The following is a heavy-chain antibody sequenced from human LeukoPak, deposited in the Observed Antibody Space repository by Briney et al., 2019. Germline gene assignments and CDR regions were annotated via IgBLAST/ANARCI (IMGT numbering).Heavy chain of an antibody. CDR3: ARSSYYYDSSGYNPDS. D-gene: IGHD3-22*01. CDR2: INPNSGGT. J-gene: IGHJ5*01. V-gene: IGHV1-2*02. CDR1: GYTFTGYY. Sequence: ASVKVSCKASGYTFTGYYMHWVRQAPGQGLEWMGWINPNSGGTNYAQKFQGRVTMTRDTSTSTVYMELSSLRSDDTAVYYCARSSYYYDSSGYNPDSWGQGTLVTVSS.